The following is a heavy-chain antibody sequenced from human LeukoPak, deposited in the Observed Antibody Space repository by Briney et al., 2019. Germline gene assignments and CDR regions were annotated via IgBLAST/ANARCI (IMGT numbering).Heavy chain of an antibody. CDR1: GYTFTQYA. D-gene: IGHD5-12*01. J-gene: IGHJ6*02. Sequence: ASVKVSCKASGYTFTQYAMHWVRQAPGQRLEWMGWINAGNGVTKYSQKFQDRVTITRDTSANTAYMELSSLRSEDTAVYYCARALLVATTGRGYWYYGMDVWGQGTTVTVSS. V-gene: IGHV1-3*01. CDR3: ARALLVATTGRGYWYYGMDV. CDR2: INAGNGVT.